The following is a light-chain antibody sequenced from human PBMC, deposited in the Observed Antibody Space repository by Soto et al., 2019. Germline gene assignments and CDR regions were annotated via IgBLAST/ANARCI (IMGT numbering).Light chain of an antibody. CDR2: AAS. J-gene: IGKJ3*01. CDR3: RQSHET. V-gene: IGKV1-39*01. Sequence: DIQVTQSTSSVSASVGDRVTITCRASQSISSYLNWYQQKPGKAPKLLIYAASSLQSGVPSRFSGSGSGTDFTLTISSLQPEDLATYYGRQSHETFSPGTKVDIK. CDR1: QSISSY.